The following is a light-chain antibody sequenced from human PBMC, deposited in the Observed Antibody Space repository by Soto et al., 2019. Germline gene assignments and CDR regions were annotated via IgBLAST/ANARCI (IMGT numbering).Light chain of an antibody. CDR1: QSVSSY. J-gene: IGKJ2*01. V-gene: IGKV3-20*01. Sequence: ETVLTQSPGTLSLSPGERATLSCRASQSVSSYSAWYQQKPGQAPRLLIYGTSSRAIGIPDRFSGSGSGTDFTLTISRLEPEDFAVYYCQQYGSSPPTFGRGTKVESK. CDR3: QQYGSSPPT. CDR2: GTS.